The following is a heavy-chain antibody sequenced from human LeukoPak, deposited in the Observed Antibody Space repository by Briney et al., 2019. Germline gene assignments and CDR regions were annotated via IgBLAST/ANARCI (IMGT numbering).Heavy chain of an antibody. Sequence: GASVKVSCKGSGYSFTNYGISWVRQAPGQGLEWMGWIDPYNGDINYAKKFQGRVTMTTDISTSTFYMELRSLTSDDTALYYRTRGSSWAYWGDSWGQGTLVTVSS. D-gene: IGHD7-27*01. CDR2: IDPYNGDI. V-gene: IGHV1-18*01. CDR1: GYSFTNYG. J-gene: IGHJ4*02. CDR3: TRGSSWAYWGDS.